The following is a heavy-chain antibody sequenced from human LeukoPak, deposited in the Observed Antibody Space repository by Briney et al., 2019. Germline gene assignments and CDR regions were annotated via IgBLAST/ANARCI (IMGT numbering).Heavy chain of an antibody. J-gene: IGHJ5*02. V-gene: IGHV4-39*07. CDR1: GGSISSSSYY. CDR2: IYHSGST. CDR3: ARDGYNWFDP. D-gene: IGHD6-25*01. Sequence: SETLSLTCTVSGGSISSSSYYWGWIRQPPGKGLEWIGSIYHSGSTYYNPSLKSRVTISVDTSKNQFSLKLSSVTAADTAVYYCARDGYNWFDPWGQGTLVTVSS.